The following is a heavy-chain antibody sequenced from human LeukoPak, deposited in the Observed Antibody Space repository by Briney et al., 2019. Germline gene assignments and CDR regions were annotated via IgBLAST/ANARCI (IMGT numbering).Heavy chain of an antibody. CDR1: GGSISSYY. Sequence: SETLSLTCTVSGGSISSYYWSWIRQSPGKGLEWIGYIYSSGSSNYNPSLKSRVTISVDTSKNQVSLKLSSVTAADTAVYYCARHGRGIVATDDWNFDYWGQGTLVTVSS. CDR2: IYSSGSS. J-gene: IGHJ4*02. CDR3: ARHGRGIVATDDWNFDY. V-gene: IGHV4-59*08. D-gene: IGHD5-12*01.